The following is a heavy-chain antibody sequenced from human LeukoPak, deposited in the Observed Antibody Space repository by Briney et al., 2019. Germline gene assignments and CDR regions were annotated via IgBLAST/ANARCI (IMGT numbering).Heavy chain of an antibody. CDR2: ISYDGSNK. CDR1: GFTFSSYA. J-gene: IGHJ3*02. CDR3: AGFSGPDAFDI. Sequence: AGGSLRLSCAASGFTFSSYAMHWVRQAPGKGLEWVAVISYDGSNKYYADSVKGRFTISRDNAKNSLYLQMNSLRAEDTAVYYCAGFSGPDAFDIWGQGTMATVSS. D-gene: IGHD6-19*01. V-gene: IGHV3-30-3*01.